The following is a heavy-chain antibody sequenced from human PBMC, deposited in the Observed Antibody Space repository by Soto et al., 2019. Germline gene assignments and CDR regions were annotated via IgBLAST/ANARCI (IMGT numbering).Heavy chain of an antibody. CDR1: GFTFSSYA. Sequence: EVQLLESGGGLVQPGGSLRLSCAASGFTFSSYAMSWVRQAPGKGLEWVSTISNSGGGTYYADSVKDRFTISRDNSKNTLYLQMNSLTAEDTAVYYCGGAAAAYYFYYYMDVWGKGTTVSVSS. V-gene: IGHV3-23*01. CDR3: GGAAAAYYFYYYMDV. CDR2: ISNSGGGT. J-gene: IGHJ6*03. D-gene: IGHD6-25*01.